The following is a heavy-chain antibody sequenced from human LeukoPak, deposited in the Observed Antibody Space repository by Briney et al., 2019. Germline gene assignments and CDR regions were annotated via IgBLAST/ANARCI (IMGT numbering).Heavy chain of an antibody. J-gene: IGHJ4*02. D-gene: IGHD3-3*01. CDR1: GYTLTELS. CDR3: ATGIRKDKKLTYYDFWSGYRPSTDY. CDR2: FDPEDGET. Sequence: ASVKVSCKVSGYTLTELSMHWVRQAPGKGLEWMGGFDPEDGETIYAQKFQGRVTMTEDTSTDTAYMELSSLRSEDTAVYYCATGIRKDKKLTYYDFWSGYRPSTDYWGQGTLVTVSS. V-gene: IGHV1-24*01.